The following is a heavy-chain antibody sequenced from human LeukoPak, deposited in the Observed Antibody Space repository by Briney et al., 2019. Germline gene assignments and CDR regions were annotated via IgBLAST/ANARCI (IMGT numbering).Heavy chain of an antibody. D-gene: IGHD3-3*01. J-gene: IGHJ4*02. CDR1: GFAFNNYG. V-gene: IGHV3-33*06. CDR3: AKDLEKFDTSGFPAY. CDR2: MWYDGTTK. Sequence: QTGRSLRLSCAASGFAFNNYGMHWVRQTPGKGLEWLALMWYDGTTKYYADSVKGRFTISRDNPDSTLFLQMSSLRAEDTAVYYCAKDLEKFDTSGFPAYWGQGTLVTVSS.